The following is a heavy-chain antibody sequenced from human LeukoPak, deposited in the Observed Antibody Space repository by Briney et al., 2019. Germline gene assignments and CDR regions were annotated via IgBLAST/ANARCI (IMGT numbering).Heavy chain of an antibody. D-gene: IGHD6-19*01. V-gene: IGHV3-9*01. J-gene: IGHJ4*02. CDR2: ISWNSGSI. CDR1: GFTFDDYA. Sequence: GGSLRLSCAASGFTFDDYAMHWVRQAPGKGLEWVSGISWNSGSIGYADSVKGRFTISRDNAKNSLYLQMNSLRAEDTALYYCAKDMSIAVAGVMDYWGQGTLVTVSS. CDR3: AKDMSIAVAGVMDY.